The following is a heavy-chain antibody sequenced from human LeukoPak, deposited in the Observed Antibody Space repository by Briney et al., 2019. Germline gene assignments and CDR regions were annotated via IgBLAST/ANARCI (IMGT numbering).Heavy chain of an antibody. J-gene: IGHJ4*02. CDR2: IYYSGST. D-gene: IGHD6-13*01. CDR1: GGSISSYY. V-gene: IGHV4-59*08. CDR3: AKRGSSWAFDY. Sequence: SETLSLTCTVSGGSISSYYWSWIRQPPGKGLEWIGYIYYSGSTNYNPSLKSRVTISLDTSKNQFSLKLSSVTATDTAVYYCAKRGSSWAFDYWGQGTLVSVSS.